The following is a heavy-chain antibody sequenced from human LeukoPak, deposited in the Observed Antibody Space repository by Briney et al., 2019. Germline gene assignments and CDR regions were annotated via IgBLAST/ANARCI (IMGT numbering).Heavy chain of an antibody. Sequence: GASVKVSCKASGYTFTDYYMHWVRQAPGQGLEWMGWINPNSGGTNYAQKFQGRVTMTRDTSISTAYMELSRLRSDDTAVYYCARGLYYDILTGYYPRDYWGQGTLVTVSS. D-gene: IGHD3-9*01. CDR1: GYTFTDYY. CDR3: ARGLYYDILTGYYPRDY. J-gene: IGHJ4*02. V-gene: IGHV1-2*02. CDR2: INPNSGGT.